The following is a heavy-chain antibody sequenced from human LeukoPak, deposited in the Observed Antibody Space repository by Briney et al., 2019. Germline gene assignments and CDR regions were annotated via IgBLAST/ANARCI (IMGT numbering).Heavy chain of an antibody. CDR3: ARGDHVGYFLDY. D-gene: IGHD1-26*01. CDR2: IYTDGSRT. V-gene: IGHV3-74*01. Sequence: GGSLRLSCAASGFTFSGYWMHWVRQAPGKGLVWVSRIYTDGSRTNYADSVWGRFTISRDNAKNTPYLQLDSLRAEDTAVYYCARGDHVGYFLDYWGQGTLVTVSS. J-gene: IGHJ4*02. CDR1: GFTFSGYW.